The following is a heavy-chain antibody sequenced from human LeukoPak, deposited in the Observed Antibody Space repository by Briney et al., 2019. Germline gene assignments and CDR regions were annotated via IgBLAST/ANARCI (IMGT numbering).Heavy chain of an antibody. CDR2: ISYDGSNK. D-gene: IGHD2-2*01. Sequence: GGSLRLSCAASGFTFSSYGMHWVRQAPGKGLEWVAVISYDGSNKYYADSVKGRFTVSRDNANNSLYLQMNNLRAEDTALYYCARGYCSSSTCFQPSNRPWFDPWGQGTLVTVSS. CDR1: GFTFSSYG. V-gene: IGHV3-30*03. J-gene: IGHJ5*02. CDR3: ARGYCSSSTCFQPSNRPWFDP.